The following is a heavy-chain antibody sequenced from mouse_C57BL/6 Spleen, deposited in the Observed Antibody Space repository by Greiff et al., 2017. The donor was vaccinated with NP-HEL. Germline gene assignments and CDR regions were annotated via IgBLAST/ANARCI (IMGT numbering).Heavy chain of an antibody. CDR1: GYTFTSYG. J-gene: IGHJ2*01. D-gene: IGHD2-3*01. V-gene: IGHV1-58*01. CDR3: ARWGYYDGYFDY. CDR2: IYIGNGYT. Sequence: VQLQQSGAELVRPGSSVKMSCKTSGYTFTSYGINWVKQRPGQGLEWIGYIYIGNGYTKYNEKFKGKATLTSDTSSSTAYMQLSSLTSEDSAIYFCARWGYYDGYFDYWGQGTTLTVSS.